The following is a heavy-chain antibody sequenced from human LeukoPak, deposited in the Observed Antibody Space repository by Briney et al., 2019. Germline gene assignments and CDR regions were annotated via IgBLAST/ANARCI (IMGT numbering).Heavy chain of an antibody. D-gene: IGHD1-26*01. CDR2: IGSSGDSI. CDR1: GFTFNDYY. CDR3: VRDLGGRSGH. V-gene: IGHV3-11*04. Sequence: KPGGSLRLSCAASGFTFNDYYMSWIRQAPGKGLEWISYIGSSGDSINYADSVKGRFTISRDNAKNSLSLQMNSLRAEDAAVYYCVRDLGGRSGHWGQGTLVTVSS. J-gene: IGHJ4*02.